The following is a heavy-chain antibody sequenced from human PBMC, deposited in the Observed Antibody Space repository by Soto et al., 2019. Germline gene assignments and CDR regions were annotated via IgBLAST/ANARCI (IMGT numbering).Heavy chain of an antibody. Sequence: GTPSLTCTVPGGSISSYYWSWIRQPPGKGLEWIGYIYYSGSTNYNPSLKSRVTISVDTSKNQFSLKLSSVTAADTAVYYCARHEERVVVPMDVWGKGTTVTVSS. D-gene: IGHD2-2*01. CDR1: GGSISSYY. CDR3: ARHEERVVVPMDV. CDR2: IYYSGST. J-gene: IGHJ6*04. V-gene: IGHV4-59*08.